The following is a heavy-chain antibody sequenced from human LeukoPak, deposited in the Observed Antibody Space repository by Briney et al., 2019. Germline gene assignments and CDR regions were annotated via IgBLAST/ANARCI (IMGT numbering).Heavy chain of an antibody. J-gene: IGHJ4*02. CDR1: GFTFGGYG. D-gene: IGHD1-14*01. Sequence: GGSLRLSCAGSGFTFGGYGMHWFRQTPGKGLEWVAVIGYDGSRAFYADSVKGRFTISRDNSKNTMSVQMDDLRAEDTAVYYCTRYNNDHFDYWGQGTLVTVSS. CDR3: TRYNNDHFDY. V-gene: IGHV3-33*01. CDR2: IGYDGSRA.